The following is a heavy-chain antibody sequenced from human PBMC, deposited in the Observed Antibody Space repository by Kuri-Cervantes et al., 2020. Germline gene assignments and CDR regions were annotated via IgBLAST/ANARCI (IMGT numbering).Heavy chain of an antibody. V-gene: IGHV3-74*01. D-gene: IGHD3-22*01. CDR3: ARSPGILGGTMTDVYYFDY. CDR1: GFTFSSYN. J-gene: IGHJ4*02. CDR2: INSDGSST. Sequence: GESLKISCAASGFTFSSYNMNWVRQAPGKGLVWVSRINSDGSSTSYADSVKGRFTISRDNAKNTLYLQMNSLRAEDTAVYYCARSPGILGGTMTDVYYFDYWGQGTLVTVSS.